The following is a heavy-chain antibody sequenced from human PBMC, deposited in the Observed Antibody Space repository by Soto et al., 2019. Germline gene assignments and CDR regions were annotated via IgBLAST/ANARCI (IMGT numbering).Heavy chain of an antibody. D-gene: IGHD1-26*01. Sequence: GASVKVSCKASGGTFSSYAISWVRQAPGQGLEWMGGIIPIFGTANYAQKFRGRVTITADESTSTAYMELSSLRSEDTAVYYCARDLGSSSPFLFDYWGQGTLVTVSS. J-gene: IGHJ4*02. V-gene: IGHV1-69*13. CDR3: ARDLGSSSPFLFDY. CDR2: IIPIFGTA. CDR1: GGTFSSYA.